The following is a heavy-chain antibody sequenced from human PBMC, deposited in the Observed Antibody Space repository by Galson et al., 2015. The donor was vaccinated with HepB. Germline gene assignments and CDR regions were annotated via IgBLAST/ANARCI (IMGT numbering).Heavy chain of an antibody. CDR3: ARRSWLDAFDI. J-gene: IGHJ3*02. CDR1: GYTFTSYA. V-gene: IGHV1-3*01. CDR2: INAGNGNT. D-gene: IGHD5-12*01. Sequence: SVKVSCKASGYTFTSYAMHWVRQAPGQRLEWMGWINAGNGNTKYSQKFQGRVTITRDTSASTAYMELSSLRSEDTAVHYCARRSWLDAFDIWGQGTMVTISS.